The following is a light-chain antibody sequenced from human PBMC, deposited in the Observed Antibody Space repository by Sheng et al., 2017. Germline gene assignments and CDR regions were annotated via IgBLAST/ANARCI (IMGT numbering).Light chain of an antibody. V-gene: IGLV2-23*02. CDR1: SSDVGGYDF. CDR3: CSYAGSITSVV. Sequence: QSALTQPASVSGSPGQSITISCTGTSSDVGGYDFVSWYQQYPGKAPKRIIYDVTKRPSGVSNRFSGSKSGNTASLTISGLQAEDEADYYCCSYAGSITSVVFGGGTKLTVL. J-gene: IGLJ2*01. CDR2: DVT.